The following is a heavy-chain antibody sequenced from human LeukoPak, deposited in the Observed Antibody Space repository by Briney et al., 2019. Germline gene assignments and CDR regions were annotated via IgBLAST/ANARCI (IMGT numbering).Heavy chain of an antibody. CDR1: GFTFSSYS. CDR2: ISSSSSYI. Sequence: GGSLRLSCAASGFTFSSYSMSWVRQAPGKGLEWVSSISSSSSYIYYADSVKGRFTISRDNAKNSLYLQMNSLRAEDTAVYYCARDRGGARFDPWGQGTLVTVSS. V-gene: IGHV3-21*01. CDR3: ARDRGGARFDP. D-gene: IGHD3-16*01. J-gene: IGHJ5*02.